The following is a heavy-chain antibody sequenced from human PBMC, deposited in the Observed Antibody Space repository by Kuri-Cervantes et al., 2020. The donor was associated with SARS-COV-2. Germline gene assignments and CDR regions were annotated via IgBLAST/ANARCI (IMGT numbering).Heavy chain of an antibody. CDR2: IYYSGST. Sequence: LRLSCTVSGGSISSGDYYWSWIRQPPGKGLEWIGYIYYSGSTYYNPSLKSRVTISVDTSKNQFSLKLSSVTAADTAVYYCAREVDYYSSGGYMDVWGKGTTVTVSS. CDR1: GGSISSGDYY. V-gene: IGHV4-30-4*08. D-gene: IGHD5/OR15-5a*01. CDR3: AREVDYYSSGGYMDV. J-gene: IGHJ6*03.